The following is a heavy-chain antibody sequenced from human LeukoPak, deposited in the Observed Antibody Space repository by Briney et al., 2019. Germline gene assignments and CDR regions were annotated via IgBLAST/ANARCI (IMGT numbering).Heavy chain of an antibody. CDR1: GYTLTELS. CDR2: FDPEDGET. CDR3: ATTPRHYYDSSGYYYDYFDY. V-gene: IGHV1-24*01. J-gene: IGHJ4*02. D-gene: IGHD3-22*01. Sequence: ASVKVSCKVSGYTLTELSMHWVRQAPGKGLEWMGGFDPEDGETIYAQKFQGRVTMTEDTSTDTAYMELSSLRSEDTAVYYCATTPRHYYDSSGYYYDYFDYWGQGTLVTVSS.